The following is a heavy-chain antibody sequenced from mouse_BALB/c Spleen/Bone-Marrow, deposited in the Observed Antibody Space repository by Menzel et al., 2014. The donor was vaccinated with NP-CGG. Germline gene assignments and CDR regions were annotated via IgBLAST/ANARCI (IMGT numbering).Heavy chain of an antibody. D-gene: IGHD2-4*01. Sequence: QVQLQQSGPELVKPGASVKMSCKASGYTFTSYYIHWVKQRPGQGLEWIGWIYPGDGSTKYNEKFKGKTTLIADKSSSTAYMLLSSLTSEDAAIYFCARKGIYYDYDAWFAYWGQGTLVTVSA. J-gene: IGHJ3*01. CDR2: IYPGDGST. CDR3: ARKGIYYDYDAWFAY. V-gene: IGHV1S56*01. CDR1: GYTFTSYY.